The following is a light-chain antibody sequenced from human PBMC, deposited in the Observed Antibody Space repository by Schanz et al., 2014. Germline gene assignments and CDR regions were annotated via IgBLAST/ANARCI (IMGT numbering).Light chain of an antibody. V-gene: IGLV2-11*01. CDR2: DVS. CDR1: SSDVGNYNY. J-gene: IGLJ1*01. Sequence: QSALTQPRSVSGSPGQSVTISCTGTSSDVGNYNYVSWYQRHPGKAPKLIIYDVSKRPSGVPDRFSGSKSGNTASLTVSGLQAEDEADYYCSSNGGVNIYVFGTGTKLTVL. CDR3: SSNGGVNIYV.